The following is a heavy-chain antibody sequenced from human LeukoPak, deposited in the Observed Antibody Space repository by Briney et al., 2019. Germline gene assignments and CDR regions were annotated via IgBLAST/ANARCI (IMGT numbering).Heavy chain of an antibody. CDR1: GFTFSSYW. D-gene: IGHD6-6*01. Sequence: PGGSLRLSCAASGFTFSSYWMIWVRKAPGKGLEWVAVISYDGSNKYYADSVKGRFTISRDNSKNTLYLQMNSLRAEDTAVYYCARAGWEPSSIAARTAGLYFDYWGQGTLVTVSS. CDR2: ISYDGSNK. V-gene: IGHV3-30-3*01. CDR3: ARAGWEPSSIAARTAGLYFDY. J-gene: IGHJ4*02.